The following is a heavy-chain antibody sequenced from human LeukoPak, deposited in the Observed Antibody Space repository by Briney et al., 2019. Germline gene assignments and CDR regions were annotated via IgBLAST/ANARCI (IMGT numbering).Heavy chain of an antibody. V-gene: IGHV4-39*02. CDR2: IYYSGST. CDR3: ARDRGGSYPRDAFDI. J-gene: IGHJ3*02. CDR1: GGSIRSSYYY. D-gene: IGHD1-26*01. Sequence: SETLSLTCTVSGGSIRSSYYYWGWIRQPPGKGLEWIGSIYYSGSTYYNPSLKSRVTISVDTSKNQFSLKLSSVTAADTAVYYCARDRGGSYPRDAFDIWGQGTMVTVSS.